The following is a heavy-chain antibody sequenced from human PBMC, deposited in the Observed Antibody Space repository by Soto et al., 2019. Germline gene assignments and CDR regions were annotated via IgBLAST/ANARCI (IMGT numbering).Heavy chain of an antibody. CDR2: ISSNGGST. D-gene: IGHD2-21*01. V-gene: IGHV3-64*01. CDR1: GFTFSSYA. Sequence: GGSLRLSCAASGFTFSSYAMHWVRQAPGKGLEYVSAISSNGGSTYYANSVKGRFTISRDNSKNTLYLQMGSLRAEDMAVYYCARDPTYCGGDCYPFPPDYWGQGTLVTVSS. CDR3: ARDPTYCGGDCYPFPPDY. J-gene: IGHJ4*02.